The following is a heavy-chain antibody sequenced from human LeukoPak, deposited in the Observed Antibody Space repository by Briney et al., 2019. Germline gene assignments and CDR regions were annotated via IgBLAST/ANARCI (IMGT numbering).Heavy chain of an antibody. CDR2: INPNSGGT. J-gene: IGHJ4*02. Sequence: GASVKVSCKASGYIFTKYGVSWVRQAPGQGLEWMGWINPNSGGTNYAQKFQGRVTMTRDTSISTAYMELSRLRSDDTAVYYCARAQDIVVVPAVPVVDYWGQGTLVTVSS. V-gene: IGHV1-2*02. CDR3: ARAQDIVVVPAVPVVDY. CDR1: GYIFTKYG. D-gene: IGHD2-2*01.